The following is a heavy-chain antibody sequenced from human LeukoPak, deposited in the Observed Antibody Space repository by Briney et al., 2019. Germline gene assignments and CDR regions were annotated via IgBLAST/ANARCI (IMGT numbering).Heavy chain of an antibody. J-gene: IGHJ5*02. V-gene: IGHV3-30*02. D-gene: IGHD6-19*01. CDR1: GFTFSDYY. Sequence: GGSLRLSCAASGFTFSDYYMSWIRQAPGKGLEWVAFIRYDGSNKYYADSVKGRFTISRDNSKNMLYLQMNSLRAEDTAGYYCAEGDYSSGWYDWFGPWGQGTLVTVSS. CDR2: IRYDGSNK. CDR3: AEGDYSSGWYDWFGP.